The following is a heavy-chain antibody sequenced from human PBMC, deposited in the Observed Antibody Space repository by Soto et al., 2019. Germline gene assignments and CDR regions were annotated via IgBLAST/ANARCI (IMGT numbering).Heavy chain of an antibody. CDR1: GGSFSGYY. CDR2: INHSGST. Sequence: SETLSLTCAVYGGSFSGYYWSWIRQPPGKGLEWIGEINHSGSTNYNPSLKSRFTISRDNARSSLYLQMNRLRAGDTAVYYCVRGGRGYTRDDVFDIWGQGTMVTVSS. J-gene: IGHJ3*02. CDR3: VRGGRGYTRDDVFDI. D-gene: IGHD2-2*02. V-gene: IGHV4-34*01.